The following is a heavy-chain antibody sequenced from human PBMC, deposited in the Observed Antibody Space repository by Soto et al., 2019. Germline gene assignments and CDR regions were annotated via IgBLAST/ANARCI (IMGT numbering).Heavy chain of an antibody. CDR3: ARRGSCSGGSCYLS. CDR1: GGSISSSVDSYY. Sequence: SETLSLTCTVSGGSISSSVDSYYWGWIRQPPGKGLEWIGSIYYSGSTFYNPSLRSRIDISVDTSKNQVSLKLRSVTAADTAVYYCARRGSCSGGSCYLSWGQGALVTVSS. J-gene: IGHJ5*02. D-gene: IGHD2-15*01. V-gene: IGHV4-39*01. CDR2: IYYSGST.